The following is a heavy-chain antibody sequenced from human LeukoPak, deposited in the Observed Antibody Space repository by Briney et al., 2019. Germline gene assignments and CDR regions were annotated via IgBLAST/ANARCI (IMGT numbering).Heavy chain of an antibody. CDR2: INPNSGGT. J-gene: IGHJ4*02. CDR3: ARAKLQWNFDY. V-gene: IGHV1-2*02. D-gene: IGHD4-11*01. CDR1: GYTFTAYY. Sequence: ASVKVSCKASGYTFTAYYIHWVRQAPGQGLDWMGWINPNSGGTNYTQKFQGRVTMTRDTSISTAYMELSRLRSDDTAVYYCARAKLQWNFDYWGQGTLVTVSS.